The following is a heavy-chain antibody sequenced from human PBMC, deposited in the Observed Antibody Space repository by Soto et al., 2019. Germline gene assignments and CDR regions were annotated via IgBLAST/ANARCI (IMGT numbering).Heavy chain of an antibody. CDR2: ISAYNGNT. V-gene: IGHV1-18*01. CDR1: GYTFTSYG. Sequence: ASVKVSCKASGYTFTSYGINWVRQAPGQGLEWMGWISAYNGNTNYAQKLQGRVTMTTDTSTSTAYMELRSLRSDDTAVYYCAKFLARGGNDAFDIWGQGTMVTVSS. J-gene: IGHJ3*02. CDR3: AKFLARGGNDAFDI. D-gene: IGHD3-3*02.